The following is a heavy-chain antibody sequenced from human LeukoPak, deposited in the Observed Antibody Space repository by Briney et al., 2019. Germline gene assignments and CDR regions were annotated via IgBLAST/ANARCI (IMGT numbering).Heavy chain of an antibody. D-gene: IGHD2-2*02. V-gene: IGHV1-18*01. J-gene: IGHJ6*02. CDR2: ISAYNGNT. CDR1: GYTFTSYG. Sequence: ASVKVSCKASGYTFTSYGISWVRQAPGQGLEWMGWISAYNGNTNYAQKLQGRVTMTTNTSISTAYMELSSLRSEDSAVYYCARRAAIPYSYYALDVWGQGTTVIVSS. CDR3: ARRAAIPYSYYALDV.